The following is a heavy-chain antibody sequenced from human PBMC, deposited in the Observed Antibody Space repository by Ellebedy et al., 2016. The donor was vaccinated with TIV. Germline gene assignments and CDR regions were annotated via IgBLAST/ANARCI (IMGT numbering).Heavy chain of an antibody. CDR1: GGTFSSYA. CDR3: ARSAYSSSYWGY. V-gene: IGHV1-69*04. CDR2: IIPILGIA. J-gene: IGHJ4*02. Sequence: SVKVSXXASGGTFSSYAISWVRQAPGQGLEWMGRIIPILGIANYAQKFQGRVTITADKSTSTAYMELSSLRSEDTAVYYCARSAYSSSYWGYWGQGTLVTVSS. D-gene: IGHD6-13*01.